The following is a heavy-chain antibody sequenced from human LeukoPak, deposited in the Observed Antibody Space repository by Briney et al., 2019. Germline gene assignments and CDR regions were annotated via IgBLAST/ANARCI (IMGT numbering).Heavy chain of an antibody. J-gene: IGHJ4*02. V-gene: IGHV3-30*02. D-gene: IGHD2-2*01. Sequence: GGFLRLSCAASGFTFSSYGMHWVRQAPGKGLEWVAFIRYDGSNEYYADSVEGRFTISRDNSKNTLYLQMNSLRAEDTAVYYCANGDCSSTSCYGGVVDYWGQGTLVTVSS. CDR2: IRYDGSNE. CDR1: GFTFSSYG. CDR3: ANGDCSSTSCYGGVVDY.